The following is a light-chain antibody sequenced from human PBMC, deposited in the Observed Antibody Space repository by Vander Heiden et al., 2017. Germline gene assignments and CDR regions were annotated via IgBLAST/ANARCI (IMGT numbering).Light chain of an antibody. CDR1: KLGDKY. Sequence: YELTQPPSVSVSPGQTASITCSGDKLGDKYVCWYQQKPGQSPVLVIYQDSKRPSGIPERFSGSNSGNTATLTISGTQAMDEADYYCQAWDSYVVFGGGTKLTVL. CDR2: QDS. CDR3: QAWDSYVV. J-gene: IGLJ2*01. V-gene: IGLV3-1*01.